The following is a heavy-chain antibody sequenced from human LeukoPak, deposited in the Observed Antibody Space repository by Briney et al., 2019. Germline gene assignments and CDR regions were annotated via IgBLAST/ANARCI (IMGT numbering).Heavy chain of an antibody. CDR3: ARGSDYGDYKLVY. Sequence: GGSLRLSCAASGFTFSSYEMNWVRQAPGKGLEWVSYISSSGSTIYYADSVKGRFTISRDNAKNSLYLQMSSLRAEDTAVYYCARGSDYGDYKLVYWGQGTLVTVSS. V-gene: IGHV3-48*03. CDR1: GFTFSSYE. CDR2: ISSSGSTI. J-gene: IGHJ4*02. D-gene: IGHD4-17*01.